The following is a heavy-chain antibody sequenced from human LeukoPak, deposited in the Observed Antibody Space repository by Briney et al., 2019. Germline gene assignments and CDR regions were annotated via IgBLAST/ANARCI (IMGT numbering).Heavy chain of an antibody. CDR2: ISWNSGSI. CDR3: ASTTTMIDAFDY. Sequence: GGSLRLSCAASGFTFSSYAMHWVRQAPGKGLEWVSGISWNSGSIGYADSVKDRFTISRDNAKNSLYLQMNSLRAEDTALYYCASTTTMIDAFDYWGQGTLVTVSS. D-gene: IGHD3-22*01. V-gene: IGHV3-9*01. J-gene: IGHJ4*02. CDR1: GFTFSSYA.